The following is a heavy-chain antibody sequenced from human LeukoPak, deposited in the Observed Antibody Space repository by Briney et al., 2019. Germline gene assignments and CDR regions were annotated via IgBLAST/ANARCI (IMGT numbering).Heavy chain of an antibody. D-gene: IGHD6-19*01. CDR2: ISSSGSTI. V-gene: IGHV3-48*03. CDR1: GFTFSSYE. Sequence: PGGSLRLSCAASGFTFSSYEMNWVRQAPGKGLEWVSYISSSGSTIYYADSVKGRFTISRDNAKNSLYLQMNSLRAEDTAVYYCAREGVSSGWYSYMDYWGQETLVTVSS. J-gene: IGHJ4*02. CDR3: AREGVSSGWYSYMDY.